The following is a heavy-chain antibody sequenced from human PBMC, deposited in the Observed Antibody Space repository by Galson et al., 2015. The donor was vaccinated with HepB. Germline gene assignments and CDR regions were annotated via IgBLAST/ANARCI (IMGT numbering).Heavy chain of an antibody. CDR3: ATYLGSTGFDF. J-gene: IGHJ3*01. CDR1: GYNLIELS. Sequence: SCKVSGYNLIELSIHWVLQAPGKGLEWMGNLVPENGDTLLAQKFEGRVRMTEDTSSDTTYTELSSLRSEDTGVYFCATYLGSTGFDFWGQGTMVTVSS. CDR2: LVPENGDT. V-gene: IGHV1-24*01. D-gene: IGHD3-9*01.